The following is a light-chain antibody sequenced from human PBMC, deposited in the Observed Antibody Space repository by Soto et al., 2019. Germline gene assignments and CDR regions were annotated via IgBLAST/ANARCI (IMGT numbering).Light chain of an antibody. CDR2: EVS. CDR1: SSDVGAYNF. V-gene: IGLV2-14*01. J-gene: IGLJ1*01. CDR3: ATWDGSLSAYV. Sequence: QSALTQPASVSGSPGQSITISCTGTSSDVGAYNFVSWYQQHPGKAPKLMIYEVSNRPSGVSNRFSGSKSGNTASLTISGLQAEDEADYFCATWDGSLSAYVFGTGTK.